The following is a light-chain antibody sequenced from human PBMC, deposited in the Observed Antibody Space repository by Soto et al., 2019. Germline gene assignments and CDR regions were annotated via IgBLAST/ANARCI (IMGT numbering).Light chain of an antibody. CDR1: QSLLHSNGYNF. Sequence: DIVMTQSPLSLPVTPGEPASISCRSSQSLLHSNGYNFLDWYQQKPGQAPRLLIYGASTRATGIPDRFSGSGSGTDFTLTISRLEPEDFAVYYCQQYSSSPSITFGQGTRLEIK. CDR2: GAS. V-gene: IGKV3-20*01. J-gene: IGKJ5*01. CDR3: QQYSSSPSIT.